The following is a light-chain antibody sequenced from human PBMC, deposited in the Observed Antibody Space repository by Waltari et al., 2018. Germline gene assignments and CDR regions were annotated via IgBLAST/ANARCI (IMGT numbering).Light chain of an antibody. J-gene: IGLJ2*01. CDR2: DVS. CDR3: SSQSSNDVVL. Sequence: QSALTQPASVSGSPGQSVTIFCAGTSNDVGGYNSVSWYQEYPGQAPRVIIYDVSDRAAGVSGRFAGSKSGNTASLTIPGLQAEDEADYYCSSQSSNDVVLFGGGTKLTGL. CDR1: SNDVGGYNS. V-gene: IGLV2-14*01.